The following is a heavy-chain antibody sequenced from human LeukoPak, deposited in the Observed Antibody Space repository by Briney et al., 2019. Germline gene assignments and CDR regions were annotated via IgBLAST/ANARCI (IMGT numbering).Heavy chain of an antibody. D-gene: IGHD4-17*01. J-gene: IGHJ4*02. CDR3: ARVRRGLDYFDY. CDR1: GYTFTSYA. CDR2: INAGNGNT. V-gene: IGHV1-3*01. Sequence: ASVKVSCKASGYTFTSYAMHWVRQAPGQRLEWMGWINAGNGNTKYSQKFQGRVTMTRNTSISTAYMELSSLRSEDTAVYYCARVRRGLDYFDYWGQGTLVTVSS.